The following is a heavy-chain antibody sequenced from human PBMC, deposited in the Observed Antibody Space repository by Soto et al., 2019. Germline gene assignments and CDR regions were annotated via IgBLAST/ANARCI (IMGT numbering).Heavy chain of an antibody. V-gene: IGHV4-39*02. D-gene: IGHD6-19*01. Sequence: SETLSLTCAASGASIDDRGHHWSWLRRSPGRGLEWLGSVYHDGTNYSNPSLKTLVSVSGDTAKNQFSLKLASVTVADTAVYFCARDKGISVVGFFRKDPYFGLDVWGPGTTVTVSS. CDR1: GASIDDRGHH. J-gene: IGHJ6*02. CDR2: VYHDGTN. CDR3: ARDKGISVVGFFRKDPYFGLDV.